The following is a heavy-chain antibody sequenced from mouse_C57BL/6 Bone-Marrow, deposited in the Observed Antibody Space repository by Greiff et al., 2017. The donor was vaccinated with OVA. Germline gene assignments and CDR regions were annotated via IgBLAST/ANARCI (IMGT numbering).Heavy chain of an antibody. CDR3: ARPSYYSNPWYFDV. J-gene: IGHJ1*03. CDR1: GYAFSSSW. Sequence: QVHVKQSGPELVKPGASVKISCKASGYAFSSSWMNWVKQRPGKGLEWIGRIYPGDGDTNYNGKFKGKATLTADKSSSTAYMQLSSLTSGDSAVYFCARPSYYSNPWYFDVWGTGTTVTVSS. D-gene: IGHD2-5*01. V-gene: IGHV1-82*01. CDR2: IYPGDGDT.